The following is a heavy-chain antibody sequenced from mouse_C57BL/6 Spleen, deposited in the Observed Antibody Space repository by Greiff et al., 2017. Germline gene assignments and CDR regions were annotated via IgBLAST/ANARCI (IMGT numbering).Heavy chain of an antibody. CDR1: GYTFTDYY. V-gene: IGHV1-26*01. J-gene: IGHJ2*01. CDR3: ATDYDGRVWDY. CDR2: INPNNGGT. Sequence: EVQLQQSGPELVKPGASVKISCKASGYTFTDYYMNWVNQSHGKSLEWIGDINPNNGGTSYNQKFKGKATWTVDKSSSTAYMELRSLTSEDSAVYYCATDYDGRVWDYWGQGTTLTVSS. D-gene: IGHD1-1*01.